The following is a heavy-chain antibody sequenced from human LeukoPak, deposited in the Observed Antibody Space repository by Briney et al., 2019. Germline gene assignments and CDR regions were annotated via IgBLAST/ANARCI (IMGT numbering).Heavy chain of an antibody. Sequence: ASVKVSCKASGYTFTNYYLHWVRQAPGQGLEWMGIINPRGGGPTYAQKFQGRVTMTRDTSTSTVYMEVSSLRSDDTAVYYCARDPARGDYWGQGTLVTVSS. V-gene: IGHV1-46*01. CDR2: INPRGGGP. CDR1: GYTFTNYY. CDR3: ARDPARGDY. J-gene: IGHJ4*02.